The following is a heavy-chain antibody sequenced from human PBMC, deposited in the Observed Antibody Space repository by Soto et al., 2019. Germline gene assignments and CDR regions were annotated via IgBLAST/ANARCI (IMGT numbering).Heavy chain of an antibody. CDR3: AKDNAHGSGSYYNVRYYYGMDV. D-gene: IGHD3-10*01. J-gene: IGHJ6*02. Sequence: PGGSLRLSCAASGFTFSSYGMHWVRQAPGKGLEWVAVISYDGSNKYYADSVKGRFTISRDNSKNTLYLQMDSLRAEDTAVYYCAKDNAHGSGSYYNVRYYYGMDVWGQGTTVTVSS. CDR1: GFTFSSYG. CDR2: ISYDGSNK. V-gene: IGHV3-30*18.